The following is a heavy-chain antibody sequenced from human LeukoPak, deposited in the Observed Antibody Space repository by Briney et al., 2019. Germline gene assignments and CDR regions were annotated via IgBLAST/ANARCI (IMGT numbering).Heavy chain of an antibody. CDR3: ARGRVSSGWYGDAFDI. Sequence: SETLSLTCAVYGGSFSGYYWSWIRQPPGKGLEWIGEINHSGSTNYNPSLKSRVPISVDTSKNQFSLKLSSVTAADTAVYYCARGRVSSGWYGDAFDIWGQGTMVTVSS. V-gene: IGHV4-34*01. CDR1: GGSFSGYY. CDR2: INHSGST. D-gene: IGHD6-19*01. J-gene: IGHJ3*02.